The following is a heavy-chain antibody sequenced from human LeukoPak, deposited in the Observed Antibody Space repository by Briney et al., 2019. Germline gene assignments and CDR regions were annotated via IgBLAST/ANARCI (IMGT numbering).Heavy chain of an antibody. Sequence: GGSLRLSCAASGFTFSSYSMNWVRQALGKGLEWVSSISSSSSYIYYADSAKGRFTISRDNAKNSLYLQMNSLRAEDTAVYYCARVPEGIPPDYYYFDYWGQGTLVTVSS. CDR3: ARVPEGIPPDYYYFDY. V-gene: IGHV3-21*01. CDR1: GFTFSSYS. J-gene: IGHJ4*02. D-gene: IGHD2/OR15-2a*01. CDR2: ISSSSSYI.